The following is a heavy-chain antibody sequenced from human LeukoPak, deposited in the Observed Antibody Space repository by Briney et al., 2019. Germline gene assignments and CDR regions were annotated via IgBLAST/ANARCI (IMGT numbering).Heavy chain of an antibody. V-gene: IGHV1-46*01. CDR2: INPRGGST. CDR3: ARRDCVGDCYSNWFDP. D-gene: IGHD2-21*02. J-gene: IGHJ5*02. CDR1: GYTFTNYF. Sequence: ASVKVSCKASGYTFTNYFMHCVRQAPGQGLEWMGIINPRGGSTGYAQKFQGRITMTTDMSTRTVYVELSSLESEDTAVYYCARRDCVGDCYSNWFDPWGQGTLVTVSS.